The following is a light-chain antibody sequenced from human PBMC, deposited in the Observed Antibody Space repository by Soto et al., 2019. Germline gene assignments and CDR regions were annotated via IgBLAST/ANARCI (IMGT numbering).Light chain of an antibody. J-gene: IGKJ4*01. CDR3: QQFNSYPLT. CDR2: DAS. CDR1: QGISSA. V-gene: IGKV1-13*02. Sequence: AIQLTQSPSSLSASVGDRVTITCRASQGISSALAWYQQKPGKAPQLLIYDASSLESGVPSRFSGSGSGTDFTLTISSLQPEEVATYYCQQFNSYPLTFGGGTKVEIK.